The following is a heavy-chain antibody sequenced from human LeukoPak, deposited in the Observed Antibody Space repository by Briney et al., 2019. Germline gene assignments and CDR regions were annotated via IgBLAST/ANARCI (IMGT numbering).Heavy chain of an antibody. J-gene: IGHJ4*02. V-gene: IGHV4-38-2*01. CDR3: ARVNSGSYYQYFDY. CDR1: GYSISGGYY. CDR2: IYHSGST. Sequence: PSETLSLTCAVSGYSISGGYYWGWIRPPPGKGLEWIGSIYHSGSTYYNPSLKSRVTISVDTSKNQFSLKLSSVTAADTAVYYCARVNSGSYYQYFDYWGQGTLVTVSS. D-gene: IGHD1-26*01.